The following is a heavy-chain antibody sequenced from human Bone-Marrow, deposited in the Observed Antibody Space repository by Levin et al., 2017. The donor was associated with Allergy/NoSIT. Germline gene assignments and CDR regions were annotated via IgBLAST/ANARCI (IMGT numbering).Heavy chain of an antibody. CDR3: ARDQKDSSGYFWDY. J-gene: IGHJ4*02. D-gene: IGHD3-22*01. V-gene: IGHV3-23*01. CDR2: ISGSGDTT. Sequence: GGSLRLSCVASGFTFSNYAMSWVRQTPGKGLEFVSAISGSGDTTYYPDSVKGQFTISRDNSKNTLYLQINSLRVEDTALYYCARDQKDSSGYFWDYWGQGTLVTVSS. CDR1: GFTFSNYA.